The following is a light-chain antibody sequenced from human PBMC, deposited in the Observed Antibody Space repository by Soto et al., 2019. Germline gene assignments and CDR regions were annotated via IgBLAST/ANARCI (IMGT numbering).Light chain of an antibody. CDR3: QQLNSYPLS. Sequence: DIQLTQSPSFLSASVGDRVTISCRAGQGISTYLAWYQQKPGKAPNLLIYAASTLQSGVPSRFSGSGSGTEFSLTISSLRPEDFATYYCQQLNSYPLSFGGGTKVEIK. J-gene: IGKJ4*01. CDR2: AAS. CDR1: QGISTY. V-gene: IGKV1-9*01.